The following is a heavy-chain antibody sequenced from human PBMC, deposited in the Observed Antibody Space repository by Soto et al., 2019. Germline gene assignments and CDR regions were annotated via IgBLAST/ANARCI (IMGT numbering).Heavy chain of an antibody. Sequence: SETLSLTCTVSGDSLSTYYWSWIRQPAGERLEWIGRIHDTGRTNYNPSLKSRVTMSVDTSKNQFSLRVNAVTAADTAVYYCARESVSGTYRFDSWGQGTLVTVS. CDR2: IHDTGRT. D-gene: IGHD3-16*02. J-gene: IGHJ4*02. V-gene: IGHV4-4*07. CDR3: ARESVSGTYRFDS. CDR1: GDSLSTYY.